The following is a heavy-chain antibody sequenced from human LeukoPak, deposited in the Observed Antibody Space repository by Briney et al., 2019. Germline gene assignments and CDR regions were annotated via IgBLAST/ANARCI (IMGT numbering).Heavy chain of an antibody. CDR1: GGTFSSYA. CDR3: ARGGYSGSSTYYMDV. D-gene: IGHD1-26*01. J-gene: IGHJ6*03. CDR2: IIPIFGTA. V-gene: IGHV1-69*13. Sequence: ASVKVPCKASGGTFSSYAISWVRQAPGQGLEWMGGIIPIFGTANYAQKFQGRVTITADESTSTAYMELSSLRSEDTAVYYCARGGYSGSSTYYMDVWGKGTTVTVSS.